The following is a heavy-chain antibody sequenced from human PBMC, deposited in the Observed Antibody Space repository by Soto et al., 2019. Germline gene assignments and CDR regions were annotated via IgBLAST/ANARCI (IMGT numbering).Heavy chain of an antibody. V-gene: IGHV3-7*01. CDR3: ARVRTPFKYYFDY. Sequence: EVQLVESGGGLVQPGGSLRLSCAASGFTFSSYWMSWVRQAPGKGLEWVANIKQDGSEKYYVDSVKGRFTISRDKAKNSLYLQMNSLRAEDTAVYYCARVRTPFKYYFDYCGQGTLVTVSS. CDR1: GFTFSSYW. CDR2: IKQDGSEK. J-gene: IGHJ4*02.